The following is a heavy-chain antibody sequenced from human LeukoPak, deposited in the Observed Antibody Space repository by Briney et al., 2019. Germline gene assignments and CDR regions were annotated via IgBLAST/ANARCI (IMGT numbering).Heavy chain of an antibody. CDR1: GYTFTSYA. J-gene: IGHJ4*02. V-gene: IGHV1-58*02. D-gene: IGHD4-17*01. CDR2: IVVGSGNT. CDR3: AILLWDYGDYDYFDY. Sequence: ASVKVSCKASGYTFTSYAIHWVRQAPGQRLEWIGWIVVGSGNTNYAQKFQERVTITRDMSTSTAYMELSSLRSEDTAVYYCAILLWDYGDYDYFDYWGQGTLVTVSS.